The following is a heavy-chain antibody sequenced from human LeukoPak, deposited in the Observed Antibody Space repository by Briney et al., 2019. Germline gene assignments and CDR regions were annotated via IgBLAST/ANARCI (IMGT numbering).Heavy chain of an antibody. J-gene: IGHJ5*02. CDR2: MGPDSGDT. Sequence: EASVKVSCKASGYTFTDYYINWVRQAPGQGLEWMGWMGPDSGDTGYAHKFQGRVTITRNTSITTAYMELRSLTFEDTAVYYCARVRLRNGYNWFDPWGQGTLVTVSS. CDR1: GYTFTDYY. CDR3: ARVRLRNGYNWFDP. D-gene: IGHD3-3*01. V-gene: IGHV1-8*03.